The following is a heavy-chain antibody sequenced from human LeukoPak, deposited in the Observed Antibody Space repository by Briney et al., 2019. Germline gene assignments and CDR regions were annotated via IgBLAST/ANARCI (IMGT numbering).Heavy chain of an antibody. CDR2: IRGSGGST. Sequence: PGGSLRLSCAASGFTLTSYAMSWVRQAPGRGLEWVSSIRGSGGSTYYADSVKGRFTISRDNSRNTLYLQMNSLRAEDTAVYYCAKDIAAAGSSYFDYWGQGALVTVSS. J-gene: IGHJ4*02. D-gene: IGHD6-13*01. CDR1: GFTLTSYA. V-gene: IGHV3-23*01. CDR3: AKDIAAAGSSYFDY.